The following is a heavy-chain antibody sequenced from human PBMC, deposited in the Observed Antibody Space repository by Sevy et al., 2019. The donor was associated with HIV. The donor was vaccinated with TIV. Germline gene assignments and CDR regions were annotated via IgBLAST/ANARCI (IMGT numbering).Heavy chain of an antibody. V-gene: IGHV3-21*01. D-gene: IGHD6-6*01. CDR3: ARARIAARLNWFDP. CDR2: ISSSSSYI. CDR1: GFTFSSYS. J-gene: IGHJ5*02. Sequence: GGSLRLSCAASGFTFSSYSMNWVRQAPGKGLEWVSSISSSSSYIYYADSVKDRFTISRDNAKNSLYLQMNSLRAEDTAVYYCARARIAARLNWFDPWGQGTLVTVSS.